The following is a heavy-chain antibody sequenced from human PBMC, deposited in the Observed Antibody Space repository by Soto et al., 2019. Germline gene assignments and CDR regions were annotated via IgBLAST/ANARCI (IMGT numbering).Heavy chain of an antibody. D-gene: IGHD5-18*01. V-gene: IGHV1-2*04. Sequence: ASVTVSCQASGYTFTGYYMHWVRQAPGQGLEWMGWINPNSGGTNYAQKFQGWVTMTRDTSISTAYMELSRLRSDDTAVYYCAREVAAMVTSTADYFDYWGQGTLVTVSS. J-gene: IGHJ4*02. CDR2: INPNSGGT. CDR3: AREVAAMVTSTADYFDY. CDR1: GYTFTGYY.